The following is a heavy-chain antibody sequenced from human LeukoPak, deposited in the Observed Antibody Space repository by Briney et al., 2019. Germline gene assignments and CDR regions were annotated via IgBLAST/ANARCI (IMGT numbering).Heavy chain of an antibody. Sequence: ASVKVSCKASGYTFTSYDINWVRQATGQGLEWMGWMNPNSGNTGYAQKFQGRVTMTTDTSTSTAYMELRSLRSDDTAVYYCARVSRAAAGTEWGQGTLVTVPS. J-gene: IGHJ4*02. V-gene: IGHV1-8*01. D-gene: IGHD6-13*01. CDR1: GYTFTSYD. CDR2: MNPNSGNT. CDR3: ARVSRAAAGTE.